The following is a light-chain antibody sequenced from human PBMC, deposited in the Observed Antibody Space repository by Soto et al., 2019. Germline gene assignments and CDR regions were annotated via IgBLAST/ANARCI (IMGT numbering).Light chain of an antibody. Sequence: EIVLTQSPAILSLSPGERATLSCRASQSVSSYLAWYQHKPGQAPRLLIYDASNRATGIPARFSGSGSGTDFTLTISSLEPEDFAVYYCQQRYNWLTFGGGTTVEI. CDR1: QSVSSY. J-gene: IGKJ4*01. CDR2: DAS. V-gene: IGKV3-11*01. CDR3: QQRYNWLT.